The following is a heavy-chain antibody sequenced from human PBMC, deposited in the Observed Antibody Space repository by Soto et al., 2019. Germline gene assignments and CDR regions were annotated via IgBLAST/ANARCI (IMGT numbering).Heavy chain of an antibody. V-gene: IGHV3-33*01. D-gene: IGHD1-1*01. J-gene: IGHJ4*02. CDR3: ARVVSWNCLDY. Sequence: GGSXRLSCAASGFTFSSYGMHWVRQAPGKGLEWVAVIWYDGSNKYYADSVKGRFTISRDNSKNTLYLQMNSLRAEVTAVYYCARVVSWNCLDYWGQGTLGTGSS. CDR1: GFTFSSYG. CDR2: IWYDGSNK.